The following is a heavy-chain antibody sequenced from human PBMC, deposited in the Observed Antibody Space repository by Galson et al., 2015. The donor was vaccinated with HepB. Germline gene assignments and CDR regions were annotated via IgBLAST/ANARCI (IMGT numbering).Heavy chain of an antibody. V-gene: IGHV3-33*01. J-gene: IGHJ5*02. CDR2: IWYDGSNK. CDR3: ARGPPGYSSSWYDH. D-gene: IGHD6-13*01. Sequence: SLRLSCAASGFTFSSYGMHWVRQAPGKGLEWVAFIWYDGSNKYYADSVKGRFTISRDNSKNTLYLQMNSLRAEDTAVYYCARGPPGYSSSWYDHWDQGTLVTVSS. CDR1: GFTFSSYG.